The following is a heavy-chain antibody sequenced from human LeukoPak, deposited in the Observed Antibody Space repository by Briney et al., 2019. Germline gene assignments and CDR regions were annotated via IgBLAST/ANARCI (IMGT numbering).Heavy chain of an antibody. Sequence: GGSLRLSCAASGFTFSSYGMHWVRQAPGKGLEWVAFIRYDGSNKYYADSVQGRFTISRDNSKNTLYLQMNSLRAEDTAVYYCAKEASIGNYYYFYMDVWGKGTTVTVSS. V-gene: IGHV3-30*02. CDR3: AKEASIGNYYYFYMDV. D-gene: IGHD1-26*01. CDR2: IRYDGSNK. CDR1: GFTFSSYG. J-gene: IGHJ6*03.